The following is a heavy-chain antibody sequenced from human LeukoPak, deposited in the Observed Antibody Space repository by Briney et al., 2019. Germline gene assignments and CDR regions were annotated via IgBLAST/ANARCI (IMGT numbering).Heavy chain of an antibody. Sequence: ASVKVSCKASGYTFTSYYMHWVRQAPGQGLEWMGIINPSGGSTSYAQKFQGRVTMTRDMSTSTVYMELSSLRSEDTAVYYCAKDGDDYYGSGSYCDYWGQGTLVTVSS. D-gene: IGHD3-10*01. J-gene: IGHJ4*02. CDR1: GYTFTSYY. CDR2: INPSGGST. V-gene: IGHV1-46*01. CDR3: AKDGDDYYGSGSYCDY.